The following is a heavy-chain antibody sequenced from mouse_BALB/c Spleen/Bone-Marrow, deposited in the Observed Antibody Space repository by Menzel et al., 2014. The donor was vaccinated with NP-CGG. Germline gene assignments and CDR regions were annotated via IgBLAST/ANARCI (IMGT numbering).Heavy chain of an antibody. Sequence: EVKLVESGGGLVQPGGTLKLSCAASGFIFNSNTMSLLRQTPEKRLEWVAYITNGGGATYYLDTVKIRFTISRDSAKNSLHLQMSTQKSEDTAVYYCTRPRYPFYDMGSRGQRTWVTVS. D-gene: IGHD2-14*01. V-gene: IGHV5-12-2*01. CDR1: GFIFNSNT. CDR2: ITNGGGAT. CDR3: TRPRYPFYDMGS. J-gene: IGHJ4*01.